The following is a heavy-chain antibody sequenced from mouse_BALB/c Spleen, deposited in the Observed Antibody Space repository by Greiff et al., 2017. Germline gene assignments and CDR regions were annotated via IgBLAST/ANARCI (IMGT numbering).Heavy chain of an antibody. Sequence: DVKLQESGPGLVKPSQSLSLTCTVTGYSITSDYAWNWIRQFPGNKLEWMGYISYSGSTSYNPSLKSRISITRDTSKNQFFLQLNSVTTEDTATYYCARSDYAWFAYWGQGTLVTVSA. D-gene: IGHD2-4*01. J-gene: IGHJ3*01. CDR3: ARSDYAWFAY. V-gene: IGHV3-2*02. CDR2: ISYSGST. CDR1: GYSITSDYA.